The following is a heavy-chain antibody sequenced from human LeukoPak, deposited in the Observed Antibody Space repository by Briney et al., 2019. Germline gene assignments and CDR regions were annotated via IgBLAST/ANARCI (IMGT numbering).Heavy chain of an antibody. J-gene: IGHJ5*02. Sequence: PGGSLRLSCAASGFIFSSYWMSWVRQAPGKGLEWVANIKQDGSEKYYVDSVKGRFTISRDNSKNTLYLQMNSLRAEDTAVYYCAKDDNYIRFLSWGQGTLVTVSS. D-gene: IGHD3-16*01. V-gene: IGHV3-7*03. CDR2: IKQDGSEK. CDR1: GFIFSSYW. CDR3: AKDDNYIRFLS.